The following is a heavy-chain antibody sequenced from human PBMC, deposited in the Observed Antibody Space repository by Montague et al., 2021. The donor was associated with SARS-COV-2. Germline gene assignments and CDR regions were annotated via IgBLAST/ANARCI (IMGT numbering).Heavy chain of an antibody. CDR3: CRIRYDTSTYYKRDAFDI. D-gene: IGHD3-22*01. J-gene: IGHJ3*02. Sequence: SLRLSCAGSGFTFGDYPMSWVRQAPGKGLEWVGFIRSKAYGGTTGNAASVKGRFTISRDDSKSIAYLQMNSLKTEDTAVYYCCRIRYDTSTYYKRDAFDIWAKGQWSPSLQ. V-gene: IGHV3-49*04. CDR1: GFTFGDYP. CDR2: IRSKAYGGTT.